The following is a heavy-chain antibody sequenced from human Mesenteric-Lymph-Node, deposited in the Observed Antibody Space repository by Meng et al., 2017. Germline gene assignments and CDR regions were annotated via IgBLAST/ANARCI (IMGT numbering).Heavy chain of an antibody. CDR1: GGTFSSYA. CDR2: IIPIFGTA. V-gene: IGHV1-69*06. CDR3: ASALRLSSNGWSLDY. J-gene: IGHJ4*02. D-gene: IGHD6-19*01. Sequence: QVQLVQSGPEVKKPGSSVQVSCKASGGTFSSYAISWVRQAPGQGLEWMGGIIPIFGTANYAQKFQGRVTITADKSTSTAYMELSSLRSEDTAVYYCASALRLSSNGWSLDYWGQGTLVTVSS.